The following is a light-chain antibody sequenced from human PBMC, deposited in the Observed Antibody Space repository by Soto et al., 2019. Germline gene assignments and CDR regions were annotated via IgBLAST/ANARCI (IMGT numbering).Light chain of an antibody. V-gene: IGLV1-44*01. J-gene: IGLJ2*01. CDR3: AAWDDSLNGRV. CDR1: SSNIGSNT. Sequence: QSVLTQPPSASGTPGQRVSFSCSGTSSNIGSNTVTWSSQFPGTAPKLLIYSNDQRPSGVPDRFSGSKSGTSASLAISGLPSEDEADYYCAAWDDSLNGRVFGGGAKLTVL. CDR2: SND.